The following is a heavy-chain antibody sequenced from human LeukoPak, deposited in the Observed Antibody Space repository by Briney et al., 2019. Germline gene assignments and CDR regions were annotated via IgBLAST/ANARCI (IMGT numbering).Heavy chain of an antibody. V-gene: IGHV1-2*02. CDR1: GYTFTGYY. D-gene: IGHD3-9*01. Sequence: ASVKVSCKASGYTFTGYYMHWVRQAPGQGLEWMGWINPNSGGTNYAQKFQGRVTMTRDTSISTAYMELSSVTAADTAVYYCARGHDMPLRGHYYYYMDVWGKGTTVTISS. CDR3: ARGHDMPLRGHYYYYMDV. J-gene: IGHJ6*03. CDR2: INPNSGGT.